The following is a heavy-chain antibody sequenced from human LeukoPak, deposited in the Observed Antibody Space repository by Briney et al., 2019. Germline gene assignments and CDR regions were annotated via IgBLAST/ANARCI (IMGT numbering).Heavy chain of an antibody. V-gene: IGHV4-4*07. Sequence: SETLSLTWTVSGGSMNSDYWSWIRQPAGKGLEWIGRIYTSGSTSYNPSLKSRVTMSVDTSKNQLSLKLNSVTAADTAVYYCTREPFPWGQGTLVTVSS. CDR1: GGSMNSDY. CDR2: IYTSGST. CDR3: TREPFP. J-gene: IGHJ5*02.